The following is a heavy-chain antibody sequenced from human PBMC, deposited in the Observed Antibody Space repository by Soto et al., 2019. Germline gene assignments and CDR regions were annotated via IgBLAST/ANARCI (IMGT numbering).Heavy chain of an antibody. CDR3: ARVSMGGSSEDFQH. D-gene: IGHD6-6*01. Sequence: QVQLVQSGAEVKKPGASVKVSCKASGYSFTSYDINWVRQATGQGLEWMGWMNPNSGNTGYAQKFQGRVTMTRNTSISTAYMERSSVRSEDTAVYYCARVSMGGSSEDFQHWGQGTLVTVSS. CDR1: GYSFTSYD. V-gene: IGHV1-8*01. J-gene: IGHJ1*01. CDR2: MNPNSGNT.